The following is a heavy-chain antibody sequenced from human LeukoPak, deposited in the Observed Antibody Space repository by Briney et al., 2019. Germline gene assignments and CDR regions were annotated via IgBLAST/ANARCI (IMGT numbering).Heavy chain of an antibody. CDR3: ARSTYYYDSSGSLGTCFDY. CDR1: GGSISSGSYY. V-gene: IGHV4-61*02. Sequence: PSQTLSLTCTVSGGSISSGSYYWSWIRQPAGKGLEWIGRIYTSGSTNYNPSLKSRVTISVDTSKNQFSLKLSSVTAADTAVYYCARSTYYYDSSGSLGTCFDYWGQGTLVTVSS. CDR2: IYTSGST. J-gene: IGHJ4*02. D-gene: IGHD3-22*01.